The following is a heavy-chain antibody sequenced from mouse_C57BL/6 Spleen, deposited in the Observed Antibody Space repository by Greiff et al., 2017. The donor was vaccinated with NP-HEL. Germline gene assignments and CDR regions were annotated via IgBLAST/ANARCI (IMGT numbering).Heavy chain of an antibody. V-gene: IGHV1-85*01. Sequence: QVQLQQSGPELVKPGASVKLSCKASGYTFTSYDINWVKQRPGQGLEWIGWIYPRDGSTKYNETIKGKATLTVDTSSSTAYMELHSLTSEDSAVYFCARSLYYYGSSSWYFDVWGTGTTVTVSS. CDR3: ARSLYYYGSSSWYFDV. CDR1: GYTFTSYD. J-gene: IGHJ1*03. CDR2: IYPRDGST. D-gene: IGHD1-1*01.